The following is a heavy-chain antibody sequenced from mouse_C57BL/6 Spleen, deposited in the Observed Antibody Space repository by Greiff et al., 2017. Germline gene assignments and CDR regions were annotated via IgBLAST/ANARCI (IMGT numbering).Heavy chain of an antibody. CDR2: INPSNGGT. Sequence: VKLQESGTELVKPGASVKLSCKASGYTFTSYWMHWVKQRPGQGLEWIGNINPSNGGTNYNEKFKSKATLTVDKSSSTAYMQLSSLTSEDSAVYYCARLGYDYDGYFDVWGTGTTVTVSS. CDR1: GYTFTSYW. J-gene: IGHJ1*03. V-gene: IGHV1-53*01. CDR3: ARLGYDYDGYFDV. D-gene: IGHD2-4*01.